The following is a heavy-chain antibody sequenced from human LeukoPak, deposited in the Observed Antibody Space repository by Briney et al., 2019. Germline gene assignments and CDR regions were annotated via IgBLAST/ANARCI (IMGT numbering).Heavy chain of an antibody. Sequence: PSETLSLTCTVSGGSISSGVYYWSWIRQPPGMGVEWIGYIYHSGSTYYNPSLKSRVTISVDTSKNQLSLNLSSVTAPDTAVYYCARNTAGYYYDTSGYPNWFDLWGQGTLVTVSS. CDR2: IYHSGST. CDR3: ARNTAGYYYDTSGYPNWFDL. CDR1: GGSISSGVYY. V-gene: IGHV4-30-2*01. J-gene: IGHJ5*02. D-gene: IGHD3-22*01.